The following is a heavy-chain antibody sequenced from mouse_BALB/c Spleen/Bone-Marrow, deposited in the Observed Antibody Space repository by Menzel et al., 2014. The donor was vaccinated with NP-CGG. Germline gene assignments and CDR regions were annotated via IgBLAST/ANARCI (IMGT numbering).Heavy chain of an antibody. CDR1: GFTFSSYA. V-gene: IGHV5-9-3*01. D-gene: IGHD1-2*01. CDR2: ISSGGSYT. Sequence: EVKLQESGGGLVKPGGSLKLSCAASGFTFSSYAMSWVRQTPEKRLEWVATISSGGSYTYYPDSVKGRFTISRDNAKNTLYLQMSSLRSEDTAMYYCARHFITTATGAMDYWGQGTSVTVSS. CDR3: ARHFITTATGAMDY. J-gene: IGHJ4*01.